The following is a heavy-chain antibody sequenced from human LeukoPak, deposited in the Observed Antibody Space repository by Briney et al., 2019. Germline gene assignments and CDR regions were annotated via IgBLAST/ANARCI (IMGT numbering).Heavy chain of an antibody. CDR1: GFTVSSNY. J-gene: IGHJ3*02. CDR2: IYSGGST. V-gene: IGHV3-53*01. Sequence: PGGSLRLSCAASGFTVSSNYMSWVRQAPGKGLEWVSLIYSGGSTYYADSVKGRFTISRDNSKNTLYLQMNSLRAEDTAVYYCARPQWELRSGDAFDIWGQGTMVTVSS. CDR3: ARPQWELRSGDAFDI. D-gene: IGHD1-26*01.